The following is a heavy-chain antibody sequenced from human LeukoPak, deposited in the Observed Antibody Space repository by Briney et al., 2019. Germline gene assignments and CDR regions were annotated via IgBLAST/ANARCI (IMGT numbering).Heavy chain of an antibody. CDR1: GFTFSNYW. CDR3: AKDWNSSRRFDP. Sequence: GGSLRLSCAASGFTFSNYWMSWVRQAPGKGLEWVANMNQDGSEKYYVNSVKGRFTISRDNSKNTLYLQMNSLRAEDTAVYYCAKDWNSSRRFDPWGQGTLVTVSS. CDR2: MNQDGSEK. J-gene: IGHJ5*02. V-gene: IGHV3-7*01. D-gene: IGHD6-13*01.